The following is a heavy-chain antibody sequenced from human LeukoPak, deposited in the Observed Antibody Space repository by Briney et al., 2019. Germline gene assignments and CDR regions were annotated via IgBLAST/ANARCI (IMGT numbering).Heavy chain of an antibody. CDR3: AREKIVVVPAAIYYYGMDV. CDR2: IIPIFGTA. V-gene: IGHV1-69*13. CDR1: GGTFSSYA. D-gene: IGHD2-2*01. J-gene: IGHJ6*02. Sequence: SVKVSCKASGGTFSSYAISWVRQAPGQGLEWMGGIIPIFGTANYAQKFQGRVTITADESTSTAYMGLSSLRSEDTAVYYCAREKIVVVPAAIYYYGMDVWGQGTTVTVSS.